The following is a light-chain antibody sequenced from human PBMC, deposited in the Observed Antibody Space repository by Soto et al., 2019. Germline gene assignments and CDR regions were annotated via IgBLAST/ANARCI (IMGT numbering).Light chain of an antibody. J-gene: IGLJ3*02. V-gene: IGLV1-40*01. CDR3: LVWDDSLGGSWV. CDR1: SSNIGAGYD. Sequence: QLVLTQPPSVSGAPGQRVTISCTGSSSNIGAGYDVHWYQQLPGTAPKLLIYGNNNRPSGVPDRFSGSKSGTSASLAISGLRSEDEADYYCLVWDDSLGGSWVFAGGTKLTVL. CDR2: GNN.